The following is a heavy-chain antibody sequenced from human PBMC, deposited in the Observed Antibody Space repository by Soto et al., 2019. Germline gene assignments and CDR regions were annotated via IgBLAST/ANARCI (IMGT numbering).Heavy chain of an antibody. V-gene: IGHV1-8*01. CDR3: AAVWNWALDAFDI. Sequence: ASVKVSCKASGYTFTSYDINWVRQATGQGLEWIGWMNPNSGNTGYAQKFQGRVTMTRNTSISTAYMELSSLRSEDTAVYYCAAVWNWALDAFDIWGQGTMVTVSS. CDR2: MNPNSGNT. CDR1: GYTFTSYD. J-gene: IGHJ3*02. D-gene: IGHD1-7*01.